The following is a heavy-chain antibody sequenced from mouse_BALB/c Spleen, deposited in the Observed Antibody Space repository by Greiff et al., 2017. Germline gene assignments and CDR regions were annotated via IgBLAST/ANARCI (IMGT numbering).Heavy chain of an antibody. CDR1: GFSLSTSGMG. CDR2: IYWDDDK. Sequence: QVTLKVSGPGILQPSQTLSLTCSFSGFSLSTSGMGVSWIRQPSGKGLEWLAHIYWDDDKRYNPSLKSRLTISKDTSRNQVFLKITSVDTADTATYYCARRGGGYYAYWGQGTLVTVSA. V-gene: IGHV8-12*01. CDR3: ARRGGGYYAY. J-gene: IGHJ3*01. D-gene: IGHD2-3*01.